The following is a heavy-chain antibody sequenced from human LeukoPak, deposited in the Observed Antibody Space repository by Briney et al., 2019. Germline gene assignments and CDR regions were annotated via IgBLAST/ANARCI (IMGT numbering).Heavy chain of an antibody. CDR2: IYSGGST. Sequence: GGSLRLSCAAYGFTFSSYTMNWVRQAPGKGLEWVSVIYSGGSTYYADSVKGRFTISRDNSKNTLYLQMNSLRAEDTAVYYCARGMSGYGFDYWGQGTLVTVSS. CDR3: ARGMSGYGFDY. J-gene: IGHJ4*02. D-gene: IGHD5-12*01. V-gene: IGHV3-53*01. CDR1: GFTFSSYT.